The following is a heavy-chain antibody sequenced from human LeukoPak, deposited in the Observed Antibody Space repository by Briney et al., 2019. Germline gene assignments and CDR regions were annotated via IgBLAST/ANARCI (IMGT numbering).Heavy chain of an antibody. D-gene: IGHD3-22*01. V-gene: IGHV3-74*01. Sequence: GGSLRLSCAASGFTFSSYWMHWVRQAPGKGLVWVSRINSDGSSTSYADSVKGRSTISRDNAKNTLYLQMNSLRAEDTVVYYCARDLGQYYYDSSGLGFDYWGQGTLVTVSS. CDR3: ARDLGQYYYDSSGLGFDY. CDR2: INSDGSST. CDR1: GFTFSSYW. J-gene: IGHJ4*02.